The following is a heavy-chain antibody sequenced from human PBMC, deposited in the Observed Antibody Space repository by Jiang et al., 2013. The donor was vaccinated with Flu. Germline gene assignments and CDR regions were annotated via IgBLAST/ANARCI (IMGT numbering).Heavy chain of an antibody. CDR1: GGFFTGYY. D-gene: IGHD6-13*01. Sequence: LLKPSETLSLTCGVYGGFFTGYYWSWIRQPPGKGLEWLGEINHSGSTNYNTSLKSRVSMSVDTSKKQFSLIMTSVTAADTAVYYCTRRVQPRLRWFDPWGQGTLVTVSS. CDR3: TRRVQPRLRWFDP. CDR2: INHSGST. V-gene: IGHV4-34*01. J-gene: IGHJ5*02.